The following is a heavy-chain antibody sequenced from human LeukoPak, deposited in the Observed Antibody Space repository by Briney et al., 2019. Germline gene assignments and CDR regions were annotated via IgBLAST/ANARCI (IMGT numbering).Heavy chain of an antibody. D-gene: IGHD5-18*01. CDR1: GFNFNDFG. J-gene: IGHJ4*02. V-gene: IGHV3-53*01. CDR2: IYSGGST. CDR3: ARDGRYTLFDY. Sequence: GGSLRLSCAASGFNFNDFGMNWVRQAPGKGLEWVSVIYSGGSTYYADSVKGRFTISRDNSKNTLYLQMNSLRAEDTAVYYCARDGRYTLFDYWGQGTLVTVSS.